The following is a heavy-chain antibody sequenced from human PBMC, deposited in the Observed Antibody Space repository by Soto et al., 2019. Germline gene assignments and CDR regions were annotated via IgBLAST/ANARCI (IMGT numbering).Heavy chain of an antibody. CDR1: GGSFSGYY. CDR2: INHSGST. Sequence: SETLSLTCAVYGGSFSGYYWSWIRQPPGKGLEWIGEINHSGSTNYNPSLKSRVTISVDTSKNQFSLKLSSVTAADTAVYYCARARGYRGARAFDIWGQGTMVTVSS. V-gene: IGHV4-34*01. CDR3: ARARGYRGARAFDI. D-gene: IGHD3-16*02. J-gene: IGHJ3*02.